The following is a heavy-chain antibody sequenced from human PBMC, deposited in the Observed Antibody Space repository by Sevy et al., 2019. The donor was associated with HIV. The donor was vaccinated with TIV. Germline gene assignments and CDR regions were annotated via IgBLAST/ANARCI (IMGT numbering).Heavy chain of an antibody. CDR3: ASTGYCTGGSCYSPFGY. Sequence: GGSLRLSCAASGFIFNTYAMHWVRQAPGKGLEWVAVISYDGINKYYADSVKGRFTISRDNSRNPLDLQMNSLRSEDTALYYCASTGYCTGGSCYSPFGYWGQGTLVTVSS. J-gene: IGHJ4*02. V-gene: IGHV3-30-3*01. CDR1: GFIFNTYA. CDR2: ISYDGINK. D-gene: IGHD2-15*01.